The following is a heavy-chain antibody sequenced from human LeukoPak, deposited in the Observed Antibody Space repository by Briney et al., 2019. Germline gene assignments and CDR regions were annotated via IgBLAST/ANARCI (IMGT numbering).Heavy chain of an antibody. J-gene: IGHJ4*02. Sequence: PGGSQRLSCAASGFTFSSYSMNWVRQAPGKGLEWVSSISSSSSYIYYADSVKGRFTISRDNAKNSLYLQMNSLRAEDTAVYYCARAYSGYAIPPDYWGQGTLVTVSS. V-gene: IGHV3-21*01. CDR1: GFTFSSYS. CDR3: ARAYSGYAIPPDY. CDR2: ISSSSSYI. D-gene: IGHD5-12*01.